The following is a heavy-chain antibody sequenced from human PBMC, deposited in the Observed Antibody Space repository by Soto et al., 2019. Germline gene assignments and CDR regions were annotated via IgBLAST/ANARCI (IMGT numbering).Heavy chain of an antibody. J-gene: IGHJ6*02. CDR3: ARAVWGGSSVAARPAYYYYGMDV. CDR2: IGTAGDT. Sequence: GGSLRLSCAASGFTFSSYDMHWVRQATGKGLEWVSAIGTAGDTYYPGSVKGRFTISRENPKNSLYLQMNSLRAGDTAVYYCARAVWGGSSVAARPAYYYYGMDVWGQGTTVTVSS. D-gene: IGHD6-6*01. V-gene: IGHV3-13*01. CDR1: GFTFSSYD.